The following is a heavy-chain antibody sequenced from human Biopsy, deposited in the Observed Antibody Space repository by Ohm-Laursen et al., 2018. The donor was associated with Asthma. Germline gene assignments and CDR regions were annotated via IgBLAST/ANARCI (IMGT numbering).Heavy chain of an antibody. D-gene: IGHD6-19*01. CDR1: GFAVSRDH. V-gene: IGHV3-53*01. CDR2: IYSGGTS. CDR3: ARGDSSGWSHYYFDY. J-gene: IGHJ4*02. Sequence: LSCTASGFAVSRDHMFWVRQAPGKGLAWVSVIYSGGTSHTADSVRGRFTISRDFSKNTLHLQMHSLRVEDTAVYYCARGDSSGWSHYYFDYWGQGTLVTVSS.